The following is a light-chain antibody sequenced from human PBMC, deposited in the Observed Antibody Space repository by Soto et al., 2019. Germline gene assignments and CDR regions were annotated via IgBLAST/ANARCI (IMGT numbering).Light chain of an antibody. J-gene: IGKJ3*01. CDR1: QDISNY. CDR2: DAS. V-gene: IGKV1-33*01. Sequence: DLQMTQSPSSLSASVGDRVTITCQASQDISNYLNWYQQKPGKAPKLLIYDASNLETGVPSRFSGRGSGTDFTFTISSLQPEDIATYYCQQYDNLPLTFGPGTKVDIK. CDR3: QQYDNLPLT.